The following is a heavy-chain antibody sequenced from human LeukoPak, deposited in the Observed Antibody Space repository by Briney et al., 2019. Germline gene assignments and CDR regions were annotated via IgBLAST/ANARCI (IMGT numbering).Heavy chain of an antibody. CDR3: ARAPRVGSGSYNPPEYFQH. D-gene: IGHD3-10*01. V-gene: IGHV3-21*01. CDR2: ISSSSSYI. J-gene: IGHJ1*01. Sequence: GGSLRLSCAASGFTFSSYSMNWVRQAPGKGLEWVSSISSSSSYIYYADSVKGRFTISRDNAKNSLYLQMNSLRAEDTAVYYCARAPRVGSGSYNPPEYFQHWGQGTLVTVSS. CDR1: GFTFSSYS.